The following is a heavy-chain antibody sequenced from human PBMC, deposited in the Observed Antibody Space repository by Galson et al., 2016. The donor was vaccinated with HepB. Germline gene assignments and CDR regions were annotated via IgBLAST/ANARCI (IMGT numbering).Heavy chain of an antibody. J-gene: IGHJ2*01. CDR2: IGTGGDT. CDR3: VREGLSRNWDDWHFDL. D-gene: IGHD1-1*01. CDR1: GFTFSRSD. Sequence: SLRLSCAASGFTFSRSDMHWVRQAAGKGLEWVSAIGTGGDTYYPGSVKDRFTISRENARNSLYLQVNSLTVGDTAVYYCVREGLSRNWDDWHFDLWGRGTLVTVSS. V-gene: IGHV3-13*04.